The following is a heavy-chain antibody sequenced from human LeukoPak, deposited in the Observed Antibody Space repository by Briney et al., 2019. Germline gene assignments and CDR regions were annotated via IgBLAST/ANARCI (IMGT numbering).Heavy chain of an antibody. Sequence: TSETLSLTCTVSGGSISSSSYYWGWIRQPPGKGLEWIGSIYYSGSTYYNPSLKSRVTISVDTSKNQCSLKLSSVTAADTAVYYCARQPNYDFWSGYYRFDYWGQGTLVTVSS. D-gene: IGHD3-3*01. V-gene: IGHV4-39*01. J-gene: IGHJ4*02. CDR1: GGSISSSSYY. CDR3: ARQPNYDFWSGYYRFDY. CDR2: IYYSGST.